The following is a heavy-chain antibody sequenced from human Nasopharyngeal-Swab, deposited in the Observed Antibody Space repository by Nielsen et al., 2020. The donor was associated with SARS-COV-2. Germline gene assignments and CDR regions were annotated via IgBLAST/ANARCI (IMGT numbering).Heavy chain of an antibody. CDR2: ISGSGGST. CDR1: GFTFSSYA. V-gene: IGHV3-23*01. Sequence: ESLKISGAASGFTFSSYAMSWGRQAPGKGLEWVSAISGSGGSTYYADSVKGRFTISRDNSKNTLYLQMNSLRAEDTAVYYCAKDPDGDYGGNWFDPWGQGTLVTVSS. CDR3: AKDPDGDYGGNWFDP. D-gene: IGHD4-17*01. J-gene: IGHJ5*02.